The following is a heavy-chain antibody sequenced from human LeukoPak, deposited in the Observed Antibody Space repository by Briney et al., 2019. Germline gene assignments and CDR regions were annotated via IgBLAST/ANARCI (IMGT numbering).Heavy chain of an antibody. CDR1: GFTFSSYG. J-gene: IGHJ3*02. D-gene: IGHD5-18*01. Sequence: GGSLRLSCAASGFTFSSYGMSWVRQAPGKGLEWVSSISGSGGTTYYADSVKGRFTISRDNSKNTLYLQMNSLRADDTAVYSCAKDPPTVMANAFHIRGQGTMVTVS. V-gene: IGHV3-23*01. CDR3: AKDPPTVMANAFHI. CDR2: ISGSGGTT.